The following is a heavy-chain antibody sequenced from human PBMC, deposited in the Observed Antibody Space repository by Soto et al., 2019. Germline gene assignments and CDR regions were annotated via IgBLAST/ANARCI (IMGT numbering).Heavy chain of an antibody. CDR2: IYYSGST. Sequence: SETLSLTCTVSGGSISSYYWSWIRQPPGKGLEWIGYIYYSGSTNYNPSLKSRVTISVDTSKNQFSLKLSSVTAADTAVYYCARGIYDILTGYYPYYYYYMDVWGKGTTVT. CDR3: ARGIYDILTGYYPYYYYYMDV. CDR1: GGSISSYY. J-gene: IGHJ6*03. V-gene: IGHV4-59*01. D-gene: IGHD3-9*01.